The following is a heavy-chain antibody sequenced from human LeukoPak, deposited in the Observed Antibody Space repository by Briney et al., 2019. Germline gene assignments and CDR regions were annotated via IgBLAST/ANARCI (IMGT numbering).Heavy chain of an antibody. V-gene: IGHV5-51*01. Sequence: GESLKISCKGSGYSFTNYWIGWVRQMPGKGLEWMGIISPDGSDTRYSPSFQGQVTISADKSITTAYLQWSSLKASDTAMYYCARRNTAMVYFDYWGQGTLVTVSS. CDR2: ISPDGSDT. CDR3: ARRNTAMVYFDY. J-gene: IGHJ4*02. D-gene: IGHD5-18*01. CDR1: GYSFTNYW.